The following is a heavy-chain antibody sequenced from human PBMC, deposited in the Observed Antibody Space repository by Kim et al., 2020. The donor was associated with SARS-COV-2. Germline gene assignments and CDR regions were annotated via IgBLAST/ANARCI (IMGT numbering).Heavy chain of an antibody. CDR2: ITYNSKDI. D-gene: IGHD3-3*01. CDR1: GFTFRSYS. J-gene: IGHJ4*01. V-gene: IGHV3-21*01. Sequence: GGSLRLSCATSGFTFRSYSIDWIRQAPGKGLEWVSSITYNSKDIYYAASVKGRFTVSRDNAKNSLFLHMNNLRAEDTAMYYCAVEGPLDLWSPYYYYWG. CDR3: AVEGPLDLWSPYYYY.